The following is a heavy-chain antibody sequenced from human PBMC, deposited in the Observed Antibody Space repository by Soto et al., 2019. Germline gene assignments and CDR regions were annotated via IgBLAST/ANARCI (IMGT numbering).Heavy chain of an antibody. V-gene: IGHV5-10-1*01. J-gene: IGHJ4*02. D-gene: IGHD3-22*01. CDR3: ARQIYDSDTGPNFQYYFDS. Sequence: GESLKISCKGSGYSFAGHWITWVRQKPGKGLEWMGRIDPSDSQTYYSPSFRGHVTISVTKSITTVFLQWSSLRASDTAMYYCARQIYDSDTGPNFQYYFDSWGQGTPVTVSS. CDR2: IDPSDSQT. CDR1: GYSFAGHW.